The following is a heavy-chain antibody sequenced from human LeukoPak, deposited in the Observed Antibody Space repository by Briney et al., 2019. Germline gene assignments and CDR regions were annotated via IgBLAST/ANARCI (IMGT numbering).Heavy chain of an antibody. D-gene: IGHD6-6*01. Sequence: SQTLSLTCTVSGGSLSSGPYYWSWIRQPPGTGLEWIGYIYRSGSTYYNPSLKSRVTISVDRSKNQFSLKLSSVTAADTAVYYCARKDDGTSSGGPFDYWGQGTLVTVSS. CDR1: GGSLSSGPYY. J-gene: IGHJ4*02. CDR2: IYRSGST. V-gene: IGHV4-30-2*01. CDR3: ARKDDGTSSGGPFDY.